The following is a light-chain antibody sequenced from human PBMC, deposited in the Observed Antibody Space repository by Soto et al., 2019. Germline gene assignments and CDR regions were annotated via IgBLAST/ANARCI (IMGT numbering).Light chain of an antibody. Sequence: QSVLTQPASVSGSPGQSITISCNGTSSDVGGHDYVSWYQQHPGKAPKLTIFEVSNRPSGVSNRFSGSKSGNTASLTISGLQAEDEADYYCSSYTDSNNSYVFGSGTKLTVL. CDR2: EVS. V-gene: IGLV2-14*01. CDR3: SSYTDSNNSYV. J-gene: IGLJ1*01. CDR1: SSDVGGHDY.